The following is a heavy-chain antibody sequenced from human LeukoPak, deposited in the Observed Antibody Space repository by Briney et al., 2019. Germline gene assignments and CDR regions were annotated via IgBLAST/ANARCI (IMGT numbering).Heavy chain of an antibody. V-gene: IGHV1-24*01. CDR3: GGWAVVIAMGAFDI. CDR1: GYTLTELS. Sequence: ASVKVSCKVSGYTLTELSMHWVRQAPGKGLEWMGGFDPEDGETIYAQKFQGRVTVTEDTSTDTAYMELSSLRSEDTAVYYCGGWAVVIAMGAFDIWGQGTMVTVSS. J-gene: IGHJ3*02. D-gene: IGHD2-21*01. CDR2: FDPEDGET.